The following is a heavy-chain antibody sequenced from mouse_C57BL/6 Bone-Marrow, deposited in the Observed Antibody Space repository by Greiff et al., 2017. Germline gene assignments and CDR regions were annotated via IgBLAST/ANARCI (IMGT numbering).Heavy chain of an antibody. CDR2: IYPRSGNT. J-gene: IGHJ2*01. D-gene: IGHD1-1*01. Sequence: QVQLQQSGAELARPGASVKLSCKASGYTFTSYGISWVKQRTGQGLEWIGEIYPRSGNTYYNEKFKGKATLTADKSSSTAYMELRSLTSEDSAVYFCVGITTVVRKTFDYWGQGTTLTVSS. CDR3: VGITTVVRKTFDY. V-gene: IGHV1-81*01. CDR1: GYTFTSYG.